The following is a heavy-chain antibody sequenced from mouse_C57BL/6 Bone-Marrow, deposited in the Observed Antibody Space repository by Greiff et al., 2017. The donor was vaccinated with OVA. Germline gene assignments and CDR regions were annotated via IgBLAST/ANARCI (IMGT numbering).Heavy chain of an antibody. J-gene: IGHJ2*01. CDR1: GYTFTNYW. CDR3: ARSVGITTVVFDY. V-gene: IGHV1-63*01. CDR2: IYPGGGYT. Sequence: QVQLQQSGAELVRPGPSVKMSCKASGYTFTNYWIGWAKQRPGHGLEWIGDIYPGGGYTNHNEKFKGKATLTADKSSSTAYMQFSSLTSEDSAIYYCARSVGITTVVFDYWGQGTTLTVSS. D-gene: IGHD1-1*01.